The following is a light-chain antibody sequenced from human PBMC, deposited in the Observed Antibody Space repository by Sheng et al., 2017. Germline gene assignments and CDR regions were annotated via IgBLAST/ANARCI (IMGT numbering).Light chain of an antibody. J-gene: IGKJ4*01. CDR1: QSISRY. V-gene: IGKV1-39*01. CDR2: DAS. Sequence: DIQMTQSPSSLSASVGDRVTITCRASQSISRYLNWYQQMPGKAPNLLISDASTLHSGVPSRFSGSGSGADFTLTINNLQPEDFATYYCQQLQSYPLTFGGGTTVEVK. CDR3: QQLQSYPLT.